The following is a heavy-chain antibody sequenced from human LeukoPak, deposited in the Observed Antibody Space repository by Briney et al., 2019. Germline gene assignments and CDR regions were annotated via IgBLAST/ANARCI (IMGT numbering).Heavy chain of an antibody. CDR3: ARRTVVVTAIQRYFDL. CDR1: GGSFSGYF. Sequence: SETLSLTCAVYGGSFSGYFWSWIRQPPGKGLQWIGGINHSGSTYYNPSLKSRLTISVDTSKNQFSLKLSSVTAADTAVYYCARRTVVVTAIQRYFDLWGRGTLVTVSS. J-gene: IGHJ2*01. V-gene: IGHV4-34*01. CDR2: INHSGST. D-gene: IGHD2-21*02.